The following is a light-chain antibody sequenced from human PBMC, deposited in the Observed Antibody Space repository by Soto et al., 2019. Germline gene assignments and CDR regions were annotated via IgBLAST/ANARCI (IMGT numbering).Light chain of an antibody. Sequence: EIVLTQSPGTLSLSLGERATLSCRASQSVSGNSLAWYQQKPGQAPRLVIFGVSSRATGIPERFSGSGSGTDFTLTVRGLEPEDFAVYYCQHYGGSPITFGQGTRLE. CDR2: GVS. V-gene: IGKV3-20*01. CDR1: QSVSGNS. J-gene: IGKJ5*01. CDR3: QHYGGSPIT.